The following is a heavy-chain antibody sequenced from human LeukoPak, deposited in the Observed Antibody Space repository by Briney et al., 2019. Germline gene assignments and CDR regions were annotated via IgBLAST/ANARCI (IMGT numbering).Heavy chain of an antibody. Sequence: PSVKVSCKASGYPFTMYYIHWVRQAPGQGLEWMGIINPSGGSTSYAQKFQGTVTMTRDTSTSTDYMELSSLRSEDTAVYYCARENYGGHGYYFDYWGQGTLVTVSS. D-gene: IGHD4-23*01. V-gene: IGHV1-46*01. CDR2: INPSGGST. CDR3: ARENYGGHGYYFDY. CDR1: GYPFTMYY. J-gene: IGHJ4*02.